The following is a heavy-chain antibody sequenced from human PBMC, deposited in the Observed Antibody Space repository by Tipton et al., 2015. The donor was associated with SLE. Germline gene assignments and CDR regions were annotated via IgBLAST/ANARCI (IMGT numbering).Heavy chain of an antibody. CDR1: GGSISGYY. V-gene: IGHV4-4*07. J-gene: IGHJ6*03. D-gene: IGHD5-18*01. Sequence: TLSLTCTVSGGSISGYYWSWIRQPAGKGLEWIGRVYSSGSTIYNPSIKSRITLSLDTSKNQFSLKLTSVTPADTAVYYCTHSTDYYYMDVWGKGTTVTVSS. CDR3: THSTDYYYMDV. CDR2: VYSSGST.